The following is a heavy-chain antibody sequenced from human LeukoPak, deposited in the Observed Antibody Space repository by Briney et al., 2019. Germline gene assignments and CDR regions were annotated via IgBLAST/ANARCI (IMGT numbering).Heavy chain of an antibody. CDR1: GFTFSSYT. V-gene: IGHV3-23*01. D-gene: IGHD2-15*01. J-gene: IGHJ4*02. CDR3: VKQLGYCSDGSCYFPY. CDR2: ISTGGGNT. Sequence: GGSLRLSCTASGFTFSSYTMSWVRQAPGKGLKWVSTISTGGGNTYYADSVKGRFTVSRDDSKNTLYLQMNSLRAEDTAVYYCVKQLGYCSDGSCYFPYWGQGTLVTVSS.